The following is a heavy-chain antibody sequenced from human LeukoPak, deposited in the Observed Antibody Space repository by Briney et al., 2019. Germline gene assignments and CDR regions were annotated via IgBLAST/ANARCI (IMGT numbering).Heavy chain of an antibody. V-gene: IGHV3-23*01. CDR3: AKGPTYYDFWSGYYGSAFDI. D-gene: IGHD3-3*01. CDR2: ISGSGGST. J-gene: IGHJ3*02. CDR1: GFTFSSYA. Sequence: GGSLRLSCAASGFTFSSYAMSWVRQAPGKGLEWVSAISGSGGSTYYADSVKGRFTISRDNSKNTLYLQMNSLRAEDTAVYYCAKGPTYYDFWSGYYGSAFDIWGQGTMVTVSS.